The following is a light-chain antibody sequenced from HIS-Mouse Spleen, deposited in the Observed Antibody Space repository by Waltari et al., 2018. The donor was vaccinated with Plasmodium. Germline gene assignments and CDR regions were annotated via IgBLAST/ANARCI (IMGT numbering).Light chain of an antibody. Sequence: SYELTQPPSVSVSPGQTARITCSGDALPKKYAYWYPQTSGQAPVLVIYEDSKRPSGIPERFSGSSSGTMATLTISGAQVEDEADYYCYSTDSSGNHRVFGGGTKLTVL. CDR2: EDS. CDR1: ALPKKY. J-gene: IGLJ3*02. V-gene: IGLV3-10*01. CDR3: YSTDSSGNHRV.